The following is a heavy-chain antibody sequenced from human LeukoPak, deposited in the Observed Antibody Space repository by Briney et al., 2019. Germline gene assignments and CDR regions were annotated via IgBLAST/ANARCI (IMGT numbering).Heavy chain of an antibody. Sequence: PSETLSLTCTVSGGSITSSSHYWGWIRQPPGQGLQWIGLIYYDGSAYYNLSLKSRLTISIDTSKSQFSLQLSSVTAADTAVYYCARLAFEESFDYWGQGTLVTVSS. CDR1: GGSITSSSHY. CDR3: ARLAFEESFDY. D-gene: IGHD3-3*02. CDR2: IYYDGSA. J-gene: IGHJ4*02. V-gene: IGHV4-39*01.